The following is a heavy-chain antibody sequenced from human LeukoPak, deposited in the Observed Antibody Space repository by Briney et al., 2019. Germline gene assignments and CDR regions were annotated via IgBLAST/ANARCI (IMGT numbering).Heavy chain of an antibody. D-gene: IGHD3-10*01. Sequence: KPSETLSLTCSVSGDSISYFYWSWIRRAAGKGLEWIGRISGSGSTDYNASLKSRVTISVDTSKNQFSLKLRSVTAADTAVYHCARIHGSGTYYNPQNWFDPWGQGTLVTVST. CDR3: ARIHGSGTYYNPQNWFDP. CDR1: GDSISYFY. V-gene: IGHV4-4*07. J-gene: IGHJ5*02. CDR2: ISGSGST.